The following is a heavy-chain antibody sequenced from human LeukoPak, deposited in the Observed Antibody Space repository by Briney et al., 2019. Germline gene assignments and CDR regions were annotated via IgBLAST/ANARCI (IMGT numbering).Heavy chain of an antibody. Sequence: GGSLRLSCAASGFTFSNYWMSWVRQAPGKGPEWVANIKHDGSAKYYVDSVKGRFIISRDNAKNSLYLQMNSLRAEDTAVYYCARDELAYWSGGSFFSNDYWGQRTLVSVST. CDR2: IKHDGSAK. CDR3: ARDELAYWSGGSFFSNDY. D-gene: IGHD2-15*01. V-gene: IGHV3-7*04. CDR1: GFTFSNYW. J-gene: IGHJ4*02.